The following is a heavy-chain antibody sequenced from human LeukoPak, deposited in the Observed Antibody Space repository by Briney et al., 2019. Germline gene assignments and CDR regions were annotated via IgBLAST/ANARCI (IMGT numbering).Heavy chain of an antibody. V-gene: IGHV1-46*01. D-gene: IGHD3-22*01. Sequence: ASVKVSCKASGYTFTSYYMHWVRQAPGQGLEWMGIINPSGGSTSYAQKFQGRVTMTRDTSTSTVYMELSSLRSEDTAVYYCARGPTYYYDSSGCSNWFDPWGQGTLVTVSS. CDR1: GYTFTSYY. CDR3: ARGPTYYYDSSGCSNWFDP. J-gene: IGHJ5*02. CDR2: INPSGGST.